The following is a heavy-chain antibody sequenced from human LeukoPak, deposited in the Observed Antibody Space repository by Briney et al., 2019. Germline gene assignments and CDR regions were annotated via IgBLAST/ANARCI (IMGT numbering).Heavy chain of an antibody. Sequence: GSLRLSCAASGFTFSSYSMNWVRQAPGKGLEWVSSISSSSSYIYYADSVKGRFTISRDNAKNSLYLQMNSLRAEDTAVYYCARERGQATDAFDIWGQGTMVTVSS. CDR2: ISSSSSYI. D-gene: IGHD1-26*01. V-gene: IGHV3-21*01. CDR3: ARERGQATDAFDI. CDR1: GFTFSSYS. J-gene: IGHJ3*02.